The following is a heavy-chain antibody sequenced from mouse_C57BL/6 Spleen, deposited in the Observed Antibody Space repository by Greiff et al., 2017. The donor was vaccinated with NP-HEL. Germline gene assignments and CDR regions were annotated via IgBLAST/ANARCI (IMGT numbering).Heavy chain of an antibody. CDR1: GYTFTDYN. V-gene: IGHV1-22*01. Sequence: EVQLQQSGPELVKPGASVKMSCKASGYTFTDYNMHWVKQSHGKSLEWIGYINPNNGGTSYNQKFKGKATLTVNKSSSTAYMELRSLTSEDSAVYYCARWEHYYGSSPYAMDYWGQGTSVTVSS. J-gene: IGHJ4*01. CDR2: INPNNGGT. CDR3: ARWEHYYGSSPYAMDY. D-gene: IGHD1-1*01.